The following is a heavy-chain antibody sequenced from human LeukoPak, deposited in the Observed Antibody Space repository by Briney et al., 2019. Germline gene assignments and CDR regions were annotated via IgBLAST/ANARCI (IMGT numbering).Heavy chain of an antibody. V-gene: IGHV1-8*01. D-gene: IGHD2-15*01. CDR3: ARDLSLEVVVAATDYYYYGMDV. Sequence: ASVKVSCKASGYTFTSYDINWVRQATGQGLEWMGWMNPNSGNTGYAQKFQGRVTMTRNTSISTAYMELSSLRSEDTAVYYCARDLSLEVVVAATDYYYYGMDVWGQGTTVTVSS. J-gene: IGHJ6*02. CDR2: MNPNSGNT. CDR1: GYTFTSYD.